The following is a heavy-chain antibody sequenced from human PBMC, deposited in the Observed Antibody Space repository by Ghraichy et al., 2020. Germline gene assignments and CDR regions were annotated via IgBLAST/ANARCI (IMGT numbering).Heavy chain of an antibody. J-gene: IGHJ6*02. CDR2: ITSSSRTK. CDR3: ARGSRVVRFYYYDGMDV. CDR1: GFTLSTYS. V-gene: IGHV3-48*02. D-gene: IGHD4-23*01. Sequence: GGSLRLSCVVSGFTLSTYSMNWVRQAPGKGLEWVSYITSSSRTKSYADSVKGRFTISRDNAQNSLYLQMNNLRDEDTAIYYCARGSRVVRFYYYDGMDVWGQGATVTGSS.